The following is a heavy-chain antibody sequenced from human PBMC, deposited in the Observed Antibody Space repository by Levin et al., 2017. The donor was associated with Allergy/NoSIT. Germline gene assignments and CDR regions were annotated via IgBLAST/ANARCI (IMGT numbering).Heavy chain of an antibody. CDR2: IKQDGSEK. CDR1: GFTFSSYW. D-gene: IGHD1-20*01. Sequence: GGSLRLSCAASGFTFSSYWMNWVRQAPGKGLEWVANIKQDGSEKYYVDSVKGRFTISRDNAKNSLYLQMNSLRAEDTAVFYCARDYKTSYNWNQLYYFDYWGQGTLVTVSS. V-gene: IGHV3-7*01. CDR3: ARDYKTSYNWNQLYYFDY. J-gene: IGHJ4*02.